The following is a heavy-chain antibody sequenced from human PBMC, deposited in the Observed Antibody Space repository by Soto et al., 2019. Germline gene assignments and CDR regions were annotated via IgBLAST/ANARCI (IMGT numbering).Heavy chain of an antibody. CDR1: GYSFAGFY. J-gene: IGHJ3*02. CDR3: AIIMTHSDSFDI. D-gene: IGHD3-16*01. Sequence: ASVKVSCKASGYSFAGFYIHWMRQAPGQGLEWVGSINSNSGATAYAQKFQDSVAMTRDTSVSTAYMDLNRLTSDDTAIYYCAIIMTHSDSFDIWGQGTMVTVSS. V-gene: IGHV1-2*04. CDR2: INSNSGAT.